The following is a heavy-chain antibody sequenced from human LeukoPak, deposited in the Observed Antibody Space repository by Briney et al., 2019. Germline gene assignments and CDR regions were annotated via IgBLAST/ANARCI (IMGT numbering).Heavy chain of an antibody. D-gene: IGHD2-2*01. CDR2: IYSGGST. CDR3: AREYCSSTSCSYFDY. CDR1: GFTVSSNY. J-gene: IGHJ4*02. Sequence: GGSLRLSCAASGFTVSSNYMSWVRQAPGKGLEWVSVIYSGGSTYYADSVKGRFTNSRDNSKNTLYLQMNSLRAEDTAVYYCAREYCSSTSCSYFDYWGQGTLVTVSS. V-gene: IGHV3-66*02.